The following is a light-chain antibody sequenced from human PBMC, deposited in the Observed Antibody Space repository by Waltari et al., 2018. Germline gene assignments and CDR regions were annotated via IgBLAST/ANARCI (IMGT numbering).Light chain of an antibody. Sequence: SYVVTQPPSGSVAPGQTATITCEGDNLERQSVHWYQQKAGQAPVLVVYDDSDRPPGIPARLSGSNSGNTATLTIRRVEAGDEADYYCQLWDSRSNHLVFGGGTKLTVL. V-gene: IGLV3-21*02. CDR1: NLERQS. CDR2: DDS. J-gene: IGLJ3*02. CDR3: QLWDSRSNHLV.